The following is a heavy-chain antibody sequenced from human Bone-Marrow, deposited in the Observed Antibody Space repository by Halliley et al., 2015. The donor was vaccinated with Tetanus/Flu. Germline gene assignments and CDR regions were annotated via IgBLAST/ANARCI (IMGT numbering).Heavy chain of an antibody. V-gene: IGHV3-15*01. D-gene: IGHD2-2*01. CDR2: IKSETDEGTT. CDR3: ATIRPVPAAPCFDY. J-gene: IGHJ4*02. Sequence: SLRLSCAASGFPFKNAWMNWVRQAPGKGLEWVGRIKSETDEGTTDYAAPVKGRFTISRDDSKNTLYLQVNSLKSEDTGVYYCATIRPVPAAPCFDYWGQGSLVTVSS. CDR1: GFPFKNAW.